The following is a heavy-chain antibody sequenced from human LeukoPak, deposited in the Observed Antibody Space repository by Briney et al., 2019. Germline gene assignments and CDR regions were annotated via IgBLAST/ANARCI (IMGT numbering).Heavy chain of an antibody. Sequence: SETLSLTCTVSGGSISSSSYYWAWIRQPPGKGLEWIGTISYSGNTYYNPSLKSRVTISVDTSKNQFSLKLSSVTAAETAVYYCARRNDMLPRVDYWGQGTLVTVSP. V-gene: IGHV4-39*01. CDR2: ISYSGNT. CDR1: GGSISSSSYY. D-gene: IGHD3-9*01. CDR3: ARRNDMLPRVDY. J-gene: IGHJ4*02.